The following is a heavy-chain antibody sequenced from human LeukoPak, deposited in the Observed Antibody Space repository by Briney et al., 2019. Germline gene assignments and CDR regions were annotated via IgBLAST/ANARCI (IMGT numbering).Heavy chain of an antibody. Sequence: GGPLSLPCAPWGSIFSLLGVPGAPRAPAKGLEGVPFTQDDESNKYYSDSVKGRFTISRDNSKNTLFLQMSSLRPEDTALYYCAKQMTERPHYYYMDVWGRGTTVTVSS. J-gene: IGHJ6*03. CDR2: TQDDESNK. CDR1: GSIFSLLG. CDR3: AKQMTERPHYYYMDV. V-gene: IGHV3-30*02.